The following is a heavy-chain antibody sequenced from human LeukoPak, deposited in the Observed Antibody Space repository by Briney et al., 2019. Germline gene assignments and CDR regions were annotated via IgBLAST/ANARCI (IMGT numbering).Heavy chain of an antibody. D-gene: IGHD5-24*01. CDR3: ARRARRDGYTWGDYYYYYGMDV. CDR2: IYYSGST. J-gene: IGHJ6*02. Sequence: PSETLSLTCTVSGGSMSNHYWSWVRQSPGKGLEYIGSIYYSGSTNYKPSLKSRVTISVDTSKKQFSLKLSSVTAADTAVYYCARRARRDGYTWGDYYYYYGMDVWGQGTTVTVSS. CDR1: GGSMSNHY. V-gene: IGHV4-59*08.